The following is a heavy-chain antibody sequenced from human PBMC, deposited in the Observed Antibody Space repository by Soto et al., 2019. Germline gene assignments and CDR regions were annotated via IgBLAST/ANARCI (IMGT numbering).Heavy chain of an antibody. V-gene: IGHV3-53*01. J-gene: IGHJ6*02. Sequence: GGSLRLSCAASGFTFSSYSMNWVHQAPGKGLEWVSVINSGGSKYYADSVKGRFTISRDHSRNTLYLQMNSLRVEDTAVYYCAREVFCSSSSCQVRYGMDVWGQGTTVTVSS. CDR1: GFTFSSYS. CDR2: INSGGSK. CDR3: AREVFCSSSSCQVRYGMDV. D-gene: IGHD2-2*01.